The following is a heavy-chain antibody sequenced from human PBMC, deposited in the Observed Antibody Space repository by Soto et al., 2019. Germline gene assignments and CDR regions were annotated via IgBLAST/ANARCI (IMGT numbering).Heavy chain of an antibody. CDR1: GDPISSSSYY. CDR3: ASWYGPSGFGH. D-gene: IGHD3-3*01. J-gene: IGHJ4*02. Sequence: QLQLEESGPGLVKSSETLSLTCSVSGDPISSSSYYWSWIRQSPGEGLEGIGNIHGTGSTQYNPSPSRRLIISVDAAANQCSLRLTSVTAAATAMYYSASWYGPSGFGHRGQRSLFTVSS. V-gene: IGHV4-39*01. CDR2: IHGTGST.